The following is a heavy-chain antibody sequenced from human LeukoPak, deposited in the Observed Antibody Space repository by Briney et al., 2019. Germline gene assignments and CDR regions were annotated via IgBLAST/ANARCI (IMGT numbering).Heavy chain of an antibody. CDR2: ISSSSSTI. CDR1: GFTFSSYS. J-gene: IGHJ3*02. Sequence: GGSLRLSCAASGFTFSSYSMNWVRQAPGKGLEWVSYISSSSSTIYYADSVKGRFTISRDNAKNSLYLQMNSLRAEDTAVYYCARGGYYYDSSGYYLGAAFDIWGQGTMVTVSS. V-gene: IGHV3-48*04. CDR3: ARGGYYYDSSGYYLGAAFDI. D-gene: IGHD3-22*01.